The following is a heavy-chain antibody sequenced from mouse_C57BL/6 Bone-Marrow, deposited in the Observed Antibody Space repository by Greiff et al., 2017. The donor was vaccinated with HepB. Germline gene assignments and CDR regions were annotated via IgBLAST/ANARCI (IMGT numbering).Heavy chain of an antibody. J-gene: IGHJ4*01. D-gene: IGHD1-1*01. V-gene: IGHV1-66*01. CDR2: IYPGSGNT. Sequence: VQLQQSGPELVKPGASVKISCKASGYSFTSYYIHWVKQRPGQGLEWIGWIYPGSGNTKYNEKFKGKATLTADTSSSTAYMQLSSLTSEDSAVYYCARALYYGSSYGGAMDYWGQGTSVTVSS. CDR1: GYSFTSYY. CDR3: ARALYYGSSYGGAMDY.